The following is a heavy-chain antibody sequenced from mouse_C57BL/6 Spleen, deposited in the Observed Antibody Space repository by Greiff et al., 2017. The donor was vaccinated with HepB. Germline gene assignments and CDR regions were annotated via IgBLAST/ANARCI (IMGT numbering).Heavy chain of an antibody. V-gene: IGHV1-82*01. D-gene: IGHD4-1*01. CDR3: ARSSLGRGFAY. CDR2: IYPGDGDT. CDR1: GYAFSSSW. J-gene: IGHJ3*01. Sequence: VQLQHSGPELVKPGASVKISCKASGYAFSSSWMNWVKQRPGKGLEWIGRIYPGDGDTNYNGKFKGKATLTADKSSSTAYMQLSSLTSEDSAVYFCARSSLGRGFAYWGQGTLVTVSA.